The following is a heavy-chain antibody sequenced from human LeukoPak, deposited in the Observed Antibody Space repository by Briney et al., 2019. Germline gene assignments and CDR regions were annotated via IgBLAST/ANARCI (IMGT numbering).Heavy chain of an antibody. Sequence: SETLSLTCTVSGDSMSSRNYYWGWIRQPPGKGLEWIGHIYYSGSAYYNPSLKSRVSISVDTSKNQFSLKLSSVTAADTAVYYCARRPTTRDYYYRNLDIWGHGTTVTVSS. CDR3: ARRPTTRDYYYRNLDI. V-gene: IGHV4-39*01. J-gene: IGHJ6*02. CDR1: GDSMSSRNYY. CDR2: IYYSGSA. D-gene: IGHD4-11*01.